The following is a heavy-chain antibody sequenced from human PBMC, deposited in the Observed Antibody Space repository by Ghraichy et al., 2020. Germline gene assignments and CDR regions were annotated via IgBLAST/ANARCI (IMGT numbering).Heavy chain of an antibody. CDR2: ISYDGSNK. CDR1: GFTFSSYA. CDR3: ARSKGDDYRY. Sequence: LSLTCAASGFTFSSYAMHWVRQAPGKGLEWVAVISYDGSNKYYADSVKGRFTISRDNSKNTLYLQMNSLRAEDTAVYYCARSKGDDYRYWGQGTLVTVSS. V-gene: IGHV3-30*04. D-gene: IGHD4-11*01. J-gene: IGHJ4*02.